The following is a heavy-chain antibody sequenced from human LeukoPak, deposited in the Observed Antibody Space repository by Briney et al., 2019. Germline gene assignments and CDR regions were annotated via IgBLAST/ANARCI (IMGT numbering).Heavy chain of an antibody. CDR1: GGSISSYY. CDR2: IYYSGST. CDR3: ARGDVYFDY. D-gene: IGHD3-16*01. J-gene: IGHJ4*02. V-gene: IGHV4-59*01. Sequence: PSETLSLTCTVSGGSISSYYCTWIRQPPGKGLEWIGYIYYSGSTNYNPSLKSRVTISVDTSKNQFPLKLSSVTAADTAVYYCARGDVYFDYWGQGTLVTVSS.